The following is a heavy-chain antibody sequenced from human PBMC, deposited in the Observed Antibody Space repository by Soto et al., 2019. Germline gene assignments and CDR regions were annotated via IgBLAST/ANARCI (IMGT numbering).Heavy chain of an antibody. CDR3: AKVWGIAVAAARYNDY. J-gene: IGHJ4*02. D-gene: IGHD6-19*01. Sequence: WASVKVSCKASGYTFTSYGISWVRQAPGQGLGWMGWISAYNGNTNYAQKLQGRVTMTTDTSTSTAYMELRSLRSDDTAVYYCAKVWGIAVAAARYNDYWGEGTLVTVSS. V-gene: IGHV1-18*04. CDR2: ISAYNGNT. CDR1: GYTFTSYG.